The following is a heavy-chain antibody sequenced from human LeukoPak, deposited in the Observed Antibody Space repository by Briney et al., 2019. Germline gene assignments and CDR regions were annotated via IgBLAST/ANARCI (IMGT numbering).Heavy chain of an antibody. CDR1: GGSFSGYY. CDR3: AREFNVVQGAGWFDP. Sequence: SETLSLTCAVYGGSFSGYYWSWIRQPPGKGLEWIGEINHSGSTNYNPSLKSRVTISVGTSKNQFSLKLSSVTAADTAVYYCAREFNVVQGAGWFDPWGQGTLVTVSS. V-gene: IGHV4-34*01. J-gene: IGHJ5*02. CDR2: INHSGST. D-gene: IGHD3-10*01.